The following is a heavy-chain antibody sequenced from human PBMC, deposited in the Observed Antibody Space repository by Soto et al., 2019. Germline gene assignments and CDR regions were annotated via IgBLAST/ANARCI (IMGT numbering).Heavy chain of an antibody. J-gene: IGHJ4*02. CDR3: ARLTSSGYYAY. D-gene: IGHD3-22*01. V-gene: IGHV4-59*08. Sequence: SETLSLTCTVSGGSISSDYWSWIRQPPGKGLELIGYIYYSGSTNYNPSLKSRVTISVDTSKNQFSLKLSSVTAADTAVYYCARLTSSGYYAYWGQGTLVTVSS. CDR1: GGSISSDY. CDR2: IYYSGST.